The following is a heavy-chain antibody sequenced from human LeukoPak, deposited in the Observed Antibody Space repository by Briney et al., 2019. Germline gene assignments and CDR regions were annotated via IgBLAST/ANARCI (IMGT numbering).Heavy chain of an antibody. CDR2: INPDDDSI. CDR1: EDTFTRHY. D-gene: IGHD2-15*01. Sequence: GASVKVSCKASEDTFTRHYIHWVRQAPGQGLEWIGLINPDDDSIDYTQKLRGRITVTRDRSTSTVYMELKSLRSDDTALYYCAREGGSSKHFDDWGQGSLVTVSS. CDR3: AREGGSSKHFDD. J-gene: IGHJ4*02. V-gene: IGHV1-46*04.